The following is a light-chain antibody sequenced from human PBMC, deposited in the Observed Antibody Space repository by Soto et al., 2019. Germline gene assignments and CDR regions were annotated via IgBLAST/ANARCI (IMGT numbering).Light chain of an antibody. CDR1: QSISSY. V-gene: IGKV1-39*01. CDR3: QQYNGLPTWT. J-gene: IGKJ1*01. Sequence: DIQMTQSPSSLSASVGDRVTITCRASQSISSYLNWYQQKPGKAPKLLIYAASSLQSGVPSRFSGSGSGTEFTLTITSLQPDDSATYYCQQYNGLPTWTFGQGTKVDI. CDR2: AAS.